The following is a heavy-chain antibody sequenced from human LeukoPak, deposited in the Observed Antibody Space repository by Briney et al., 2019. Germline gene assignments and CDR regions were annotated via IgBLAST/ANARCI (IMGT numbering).Heavy chain of an antibody. CDR2: IYSGGST. J-gene: IGHJ3*02. CDR3: ARENTSQGAFDI. V-gene: IGHV3-66*02. Sequence: GGSLRLSCAASGFTVSSNYMSWVRQAPGKGLEGVSVIYSGGSTYYADSVKGRFTISRDNSKNTLYLQMNSLRAEDTAVYYCARENTSQGAFDIWGQGTMVTVSS. CDR1: GFTVSSNY. D-gene: IGHD2/OR15-2a*01.